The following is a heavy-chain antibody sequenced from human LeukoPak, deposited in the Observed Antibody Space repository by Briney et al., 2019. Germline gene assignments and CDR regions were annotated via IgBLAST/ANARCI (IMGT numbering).Heavy chain of an antibody. J-gene: IGHJ4*02. CDR3: ATSIATRTFDY. CDR2: IIPISGTA. Sequence: SVKVSCKASGGTFSSYAISWVRQAPGQGLEWMGGIIPISGTASYAQKFQGRVTITTDESTSTAYMELSSLRSEDTAVYYCATSIATRTFDYWGQGTLVTVSS. D-gene: IGHD6-6*01. CDR1: GGTFSSYA. V-gene: IGHV1-69*05.